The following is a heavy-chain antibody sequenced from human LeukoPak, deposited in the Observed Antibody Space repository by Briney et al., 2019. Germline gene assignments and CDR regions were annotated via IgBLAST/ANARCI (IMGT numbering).Heavy chain of an antibody. CDR2: IIPIFGTA. CDR1: GGTFSSYA. D-gene: IGHD1-7*01. CDR3: ARGEQLGELEFDY. V-gene: IGHV1-69*05. J-gene: IGHJ4*02. Sequence: SVKVSCKTSGGTFSSYAISWVRQAPGQGLEWMGGIIPIFGTANYAQKFQGRVTITTDESTSTAYMELSSLRSEDTAVYYCARGEQLGELEFDYWGQGTLVTVSS.